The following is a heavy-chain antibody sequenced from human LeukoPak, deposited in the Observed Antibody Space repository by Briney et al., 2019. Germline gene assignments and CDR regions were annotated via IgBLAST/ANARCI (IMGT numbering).Heavy chain of an antibody. CDR2: NNHSGST. CDR1: GGSCSGYY. Sequence: LSLTCAVYGGSCSGYYWSWIRQPPGKGVEWIGENNHSGSTNYYPSLKSRVTISVDTSKNQFSLKLSSVTAADTAVYYCARGRYYYYYMDVWGKGTTVTVSS. V-gene: IGHV4-34*01. CDR3: ARGRYYYYYMDV. J-gene: IGHJ6*03.